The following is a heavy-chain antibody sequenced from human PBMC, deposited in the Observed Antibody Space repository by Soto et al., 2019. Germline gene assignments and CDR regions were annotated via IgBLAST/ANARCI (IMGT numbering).Heavy chain of an antibody. J-gene: IGHJ4*02. D-gene: IGHD3-10*01. CDR2: IKSKTDGGTT. Sequence: GGSLRLSCAASGFTFSNAWMNWVRQAPGKGLEWVGRIKSKTDGGTTDYAAPVKGRFTISRDDSKNTAYLQMNSLKTEDTAVYYCTRATILTGNYYGFDSWGQGTLVTVSS. V-gene: IGHV3-15*07. CDR3: TRATILTGNYYGFDS. CDR1: GFTFSNAW.